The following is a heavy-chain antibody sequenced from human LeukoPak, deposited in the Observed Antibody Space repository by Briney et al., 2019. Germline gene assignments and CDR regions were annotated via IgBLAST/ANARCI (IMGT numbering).Heavy chain of an antibody. V-gene: IGHV3-23*01. CDR3: AKGILEWLSLYYYYYMDV. Sequence: GGSLRLSCAASGFTFTGYAMNWVRQAPGKGLEWVSTISGNGGSTYYADSVKGRFTISRDNSKNTLYLQMNSLRAEDTAVYYCAKGILEWLSLYYYYYMDVWGKGTTVTVSS. CDR1: GFTFTGYA. CDR2: ISGNGGST. J-gene: IGHJ6*03. D-gene: IGHD3-3*01.